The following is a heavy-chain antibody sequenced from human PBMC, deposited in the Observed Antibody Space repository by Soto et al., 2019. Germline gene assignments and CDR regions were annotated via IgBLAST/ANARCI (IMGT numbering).Heavy chain of an antibody. CDR3: ARSVGGSNVNFDY. V-gene: IGHV1-69*04. J-gene: IGHJ4*02. CDR1: GITFSSYA. D-gene: IGHD3-10*01. Sequence: GASVKVSCKASGITFSSYAIHWVRQAPGQGLEWMGRIIPILGIANYAQKFQGRVTMTRNTAISTAYMELSSLRSEDTAVYYCARSVGGSNVNFDYWGQGTLVTVS. CDR2: IIPILGIA.